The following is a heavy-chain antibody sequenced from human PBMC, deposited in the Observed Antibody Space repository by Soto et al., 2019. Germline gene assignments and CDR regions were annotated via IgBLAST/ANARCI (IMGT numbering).Heavy chain of an antibody. CDR2: ISFDGRNT. D-gene: IGHD3-22*01. CDR1: GFTFSSYA. V-gene: IGHV3-30*14. CDR3: VKGEYYYDSSGYYPFDY. J-gene: IGHJ4*02. Sequence: GGSLRLSCEASGFTFSSYAMHWVRQAPGKGLEWVVVISFDGRNTHYADSVKGRFTISRDNSKNTQYLQMSSLRADDTAVYYCVKGEYYYDSSGYYPFDYWGQGTLVTVSS.